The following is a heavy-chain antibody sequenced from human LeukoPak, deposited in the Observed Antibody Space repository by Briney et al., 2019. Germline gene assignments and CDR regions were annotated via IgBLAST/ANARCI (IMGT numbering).Heavy chain of an antibody. Sequence: SETLSLTCTVSGGSISSGGYYWSWIRQHPGKGLERIGYIYYSGSTYYNPSLKSRVTISVGTSKNQFSLKLSSVTAADTAVYYCARSGYSGYDWRVPFDYWGQGTLVTVSS. CDR2: IYYSGST. D-gene: IGHD5-12*01. J-gene: IGHJ4*02. CDR1: GGSISSGGYY. V-gene: IGHV4-31*03. CDR3: ARSGYSGYDWRVPFDY.